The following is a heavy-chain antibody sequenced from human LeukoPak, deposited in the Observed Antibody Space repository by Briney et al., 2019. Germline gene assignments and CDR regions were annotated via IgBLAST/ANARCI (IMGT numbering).Heavy chain of an antibody. D-gene: IGHD1-26*01. CDR3: AKDRWPSTYSGSYQRTPGGYCFDY. J-gene: IGHJ4*02. Sequence: GGSLRLSCAASGFALNGHWMSWVRQAPGKGLEWVASIRRDGGAKYYLDSVEGRFVVSRDNAKNSLSLQMDSLRAEDTAVYYCAKDRWPSTYSGSYQRTPGGYCFDYWGQGTLVTVSS. CDR2: IRRDGGAK. CDR1: GFALNGHW. V-gene: IGHV3-7*01.